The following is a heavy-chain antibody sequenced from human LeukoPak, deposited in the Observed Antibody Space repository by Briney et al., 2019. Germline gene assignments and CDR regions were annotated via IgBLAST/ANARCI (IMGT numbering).Heavy chain of an antibody. J-gene: IGHJ4*02. Sequence: PSETLSLTCAVYGGSFSGYYWSWIRQPPGKGLEWIGEINHSGGTNYNPSLKSRVTISVDTSKNQFSLKLSSVTAADTAVYYCARTFIAARPHYFDYWGQGTLVTVSS. CDR2: INHSGGT. CDR3: ARTFIAARPHYFDY. D-gene: IGHD6-6*01. V-gene: IGHV4-34*01. CDR1: GGSFSGYY.